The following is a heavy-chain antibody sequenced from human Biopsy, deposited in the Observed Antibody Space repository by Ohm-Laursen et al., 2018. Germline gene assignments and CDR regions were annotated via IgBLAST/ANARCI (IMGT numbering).Heavy chain of an antibody. CDR1: GGSITADF. CDR2: RFHSGSP. Sequence: SETLSLTCTVSGGSITADFWTWIRQTPGERLEWIGYRFHSGSPMYNPSLKSRVTISVDTSKSQFSLTLPSVTAADTAVYYCVRLNRRGNIIFFDYWGQGSLVTVSS. J-gene: IGHJ4*02. D-gene: IGHD3/OR15-3a*01. CDR3: VRLNRRGNIIFFDY. V-gene: IGHV4-59*08.